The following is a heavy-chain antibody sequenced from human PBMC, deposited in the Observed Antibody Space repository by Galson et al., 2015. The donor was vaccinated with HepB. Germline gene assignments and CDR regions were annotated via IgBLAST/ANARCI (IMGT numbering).Heavy chain of an antibody. CDR3: ATPSRRRATFYFYGMDV. CDR1: GGSFSGYY. V-gene: IGHV4-34*01. CDR2: INDSGRT. J-gene: IGHJ6*02. Sequence: TLSLTCAVYGGSFSGYYWTWIRQPPGKGLERIGEINDSGRTDYNTYLKSRVTIPLHTSKNQFSLKLRSVTSAARAVYYCATPSRRRATFYFYGMDVWDQGTTVTVSS. D-gene: IGHD1-1*01.